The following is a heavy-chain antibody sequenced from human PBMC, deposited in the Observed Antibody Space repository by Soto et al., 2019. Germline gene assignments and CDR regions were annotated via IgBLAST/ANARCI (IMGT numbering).Heavy chain of an antibody. D-gene: IGHD6-13*01. V-gene: IGHV4-59*08. CDR1: GDSISGYS. Sequence: QVQLQESGPGLAKPSETLSLTCTVSGDSISGYSWSWIRQPPGKGLEWIGYIYYTGSTNCSPSLRSRDAISVDTSENHFAPKLSSVTAGDTAVYYGARQSSLAAVVDGGQGTLVTGSS. CDR3: ARQSSLAAVVD. CDR2: IYYTGST. J-gene: IGHJ4*02.